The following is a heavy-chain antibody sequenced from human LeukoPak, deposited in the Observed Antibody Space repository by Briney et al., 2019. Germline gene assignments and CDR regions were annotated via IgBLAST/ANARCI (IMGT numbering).Heavy chain of an antibody. J-gene: IGHJ4*02. CDR2: FKTKYHQV. CDR1: GCIFGNYC. V-gene: IGHV3-23*05. D-gene: IGHD4-11*01. Sequence: GGSLRLSCVTSGCIFGNYCMNLVRQAPANVLECVSTFKTKYHQVYYAESVRGRFTISTDNSRNTVFLQMNSLRADDTALYYCARSVPDYTRFDYWGQGALVTVFS. CDR3: ARSVPDYTRFDY.